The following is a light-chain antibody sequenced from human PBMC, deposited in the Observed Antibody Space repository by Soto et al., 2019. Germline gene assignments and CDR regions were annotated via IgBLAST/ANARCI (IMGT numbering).Light chain of an antibody. V-gene: IGLV2-23*01. CDR2: EDI. J-gene: IGLJ2*01. CDR1: SSDVGRYNL. Sequence: QSALTQPASVSGSPGQSMTISCTGTSSDVGRYNLVSWYQQHPGKAPKLLIFEDIERPSGVSNRFSGSKSGNTASLTISGLQTEDEADYCCSYAGGTGVVFGGGTKVTVL. CDR3: CSYAGGTGVV.